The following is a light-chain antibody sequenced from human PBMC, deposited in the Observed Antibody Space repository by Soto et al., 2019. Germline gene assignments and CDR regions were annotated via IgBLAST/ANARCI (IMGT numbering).Light chain of an antibody. CDR2: LGS. Sequence: DIVMSQSPLSLPVTPGEPASISCRSSQSLLQSNGYNYLDWYLQKPGQSPQLRIYLGSYRASGVRDRFRGSGAGTDFTVKISRVEAEDVGVYYCMQALHTPYTFGHRNTREIK. V-gene: IGKV2-28*01. CDR3: MQALHTPYT. CDR1: QSLLQSNGYNY. J-gene: IGKJ2*01.